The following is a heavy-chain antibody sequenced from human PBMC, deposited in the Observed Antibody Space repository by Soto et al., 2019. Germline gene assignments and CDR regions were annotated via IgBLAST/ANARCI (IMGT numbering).Heavy chain of an antibody. Sequence: QVQLVQSGAEVKKPGSSVKVSCKASGGTFSSYAISWVRQAPGQGLEGMGGIIPIFGTANYAQKFQGRVTITADESTATAYMEQSSLRSEDTAVYYCARKEEGVADTAMVDYWGQGTLVTVSS. D-gene: IGHD5-18*01. CDR1: GGTFSSYA. V-gene: IGHV1-69*01. CDR3: ARKEEGVADTAMVDY. J-gene: IGHJ4*02. CDR2: IIPIFGTA.